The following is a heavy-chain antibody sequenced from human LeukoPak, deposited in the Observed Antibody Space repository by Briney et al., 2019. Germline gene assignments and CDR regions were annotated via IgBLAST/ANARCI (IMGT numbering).Heavy chain of an antibody. Sequence: SVKVSCKASGGTFSSYAISWVRQAPGQGLEWMGRIIPILGIANYAQKFQGRVTITADKSTSTAYMELSSLRSGDTAVYYCARSDSGTYAFDIWGQGTMVTASS. V-gene: IGHV1-69*04. CDR1: GGTFSSYA. CDR2: IIPILGIA. J-gene: IGHJ3*02. CDR3: ARSDSGTYAFDI. D-gene: IGHD2-15*01.